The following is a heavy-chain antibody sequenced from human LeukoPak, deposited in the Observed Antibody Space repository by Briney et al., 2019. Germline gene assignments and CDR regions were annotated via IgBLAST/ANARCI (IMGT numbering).Heavy chain of an antibody. V-gene: IGHV3-9*01. D-gene: IGHD4-17*01. CDR3: AKLTVPSSPDLSY. J-gene: IGHJ4*01. CDR2: ITWNSGDI. Sequence: TGGSLRLSCAASGFTFEDYAMHWVRQAPGKGPEWVSGITWNSGDIGYADSVKGRFTISRDNSKNSLYLQMNSLRPEDTALYYCAKLTVPSSPDLSYWGHGTQVTVSS. CDR1: GFTFEDYA.